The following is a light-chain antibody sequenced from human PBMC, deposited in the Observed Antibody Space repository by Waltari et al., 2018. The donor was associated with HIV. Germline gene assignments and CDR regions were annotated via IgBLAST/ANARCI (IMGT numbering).Light chain of an antibody. CDR2: STN. CDR1: SGSVPTSYH. Sequence: QTVVTQEPSFSVSPGGTVTLPCGLNSGSVPTSYHPSWYQQTPGQAPRTLIHSTNTRSPGVPDRFSGSILGNKAALTITGAQADDESDYYCVLYMGSGIWVFGGGTKVTVL. J-gene: IGLJ3*02. V-gene: IGLV8-61*01. CDR3: VLYMGSGIWV.